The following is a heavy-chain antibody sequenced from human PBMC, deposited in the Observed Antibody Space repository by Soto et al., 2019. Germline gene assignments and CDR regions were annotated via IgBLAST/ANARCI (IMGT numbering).Heavy chain of an antibody. CDR3: ARGEQQLAYYGMEV. CDR1: GFTFSNYA. D-gene: IGHD6-13*01. V-gene: IGHV3-23*01. Sequence: GGSLRLSCAASGFTFSNYAMGWVRQAPGKGPEWVSIISSGATNTYYADSVKGRFTISRDNSKNTLYLQMSSLRAEDTAVYYCARGEQQLAYYGMEVWGQGTTVTLSS. J-gene: IGHJ6*01. CDR2: ISSGATNT.